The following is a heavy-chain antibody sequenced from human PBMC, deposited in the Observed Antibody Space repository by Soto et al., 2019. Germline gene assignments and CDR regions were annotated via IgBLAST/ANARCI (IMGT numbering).Heavy chain of an antibody. CDR3: DRGGTAGYDFWSNPLGYWLDS. D-gene: IGHD3-3*01. CDR1: GYNFVMHD. CDR2: MSPRTGTT. J-gene: IGHJ5*01. V-gene: IGHV1-8*01. Sequence: ASVKGSCKASGYNFVMHDISWVRQAAGQGLEWMGWMSPRTGTTKTTNLPDFQHSLTLPWDTSLTTAYLEVRARTVGDTAVYFCDRGGTAGYDFWSNPLGYWLDSWGQGTLVPVSS.